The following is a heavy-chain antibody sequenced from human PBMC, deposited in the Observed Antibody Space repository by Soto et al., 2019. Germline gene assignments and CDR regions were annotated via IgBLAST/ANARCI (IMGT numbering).Heavy chain of an antibody. J-gene: IGHJ4*02. CDR2: IYYSGST. D-gene: IGHD4-17*01. Sequence: SETLSLTCTVSGGSISSYYWSWIRQPPGKGLEWIGYIYYSGSTNYNPSLKSRVTISVDTSKNQFSLKLSSVTAADTAVYYCARWGDYGGLYYFDYWGQGTLVTVS. CDR3: ARWGDYGGLYYFDY. CDR1: GGSISSYY. V-gene: IGHV4-59*01.